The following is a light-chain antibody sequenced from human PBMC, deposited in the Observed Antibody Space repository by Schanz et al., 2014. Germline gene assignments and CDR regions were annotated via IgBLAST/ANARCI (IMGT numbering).Light chain of an antibody. V-gene: IGLV1-44*01. J-gene: IGLJ2*01. Sequence: QSVLTQPPSASGTPGQRVTISCSGSSSNIGSNTVDWYQQLPGTAPRPLIYNNDQRPSGVPDRFSGSKSGTSASLAISGLQSEDEADFYCAAWDDSLNGLLFGGGTKLTVL. CDR3: AAWDDSLNGLL. CDR1: SSNIGSNT. CDR2: NND.